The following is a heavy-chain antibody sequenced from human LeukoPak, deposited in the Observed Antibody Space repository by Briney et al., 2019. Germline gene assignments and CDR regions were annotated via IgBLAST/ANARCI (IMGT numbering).Heavy chain of an antibody. V-gene: IGHV3-64D*06. D-gene: IGHD2-15*01. J-gene: IGHJ4*02. CDR3: VKGGSGSCYSVYDF. CDR2: IGSDGGST. CDR1: GFTFSSYA. Sequence: GGSLRLSCSASGFTFSSYAMHWVRQAPGKGLEFVSVIGSDGGSTYHADSVKGRFTNSRDSSKNTLYLQMSSLRAEDTAVYYCVKGGSGSCYSVYDFWGQGTLVTVSS.